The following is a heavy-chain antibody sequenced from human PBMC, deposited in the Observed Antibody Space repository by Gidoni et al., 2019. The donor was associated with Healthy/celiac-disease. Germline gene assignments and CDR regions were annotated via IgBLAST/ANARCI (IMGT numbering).Heavy chain of an antibody. CDR3: AREIRFGELLKGYGMDV. D-gene: IGHD3-10*01. CDR2: INPSGGST. Sequence: QAQLVQSGAEVKKPGVSVKVSCQASGYIFISYSIHWGRQAPGQGLEWMGLINPSGGSTSYAQKFQGRVTRTRDTSTSTVYMELSSLRSEDTAVYYGAREIRFGELLKGYGMDVWGQGTTVTVAS. V-gene: IGHV1-46*01. J-gene: IGHJ6*02. CDR1: GYIFISYS.